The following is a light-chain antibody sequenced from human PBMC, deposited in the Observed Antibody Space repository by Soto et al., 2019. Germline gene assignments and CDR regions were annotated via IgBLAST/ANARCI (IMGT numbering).Light chain of an antibody. CDR1: QSVSSN. Sequence: EVVMTHSPATLSVSPCERATLSCRASQSVSSNLAWYQQKPGQAPRLLIYGASTRAAGIPARFSGSGSGTDFTLTITSLQSEDFGVYYCHQHNNWWTFGQGTKVDI. J-gene: IGKJ1*01. V-gene: IGKV3-15*01. CDR3: HQHNNWWT. CDR2: GAS.